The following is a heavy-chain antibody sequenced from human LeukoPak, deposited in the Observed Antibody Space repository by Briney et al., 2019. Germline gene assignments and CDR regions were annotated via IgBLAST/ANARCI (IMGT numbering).Heavy chain of an antibody. CDR3: ARFVGSGLDY. J-gene: IGHJ4*02. Sequence: TSETLSLTCSVSGASISSYSWSWIRQPPGKGLEWIGYIYYSGNTNYNPSLKSRVTISVDTSNNEVSLILISVTAADTAVYYRARFVGSGLDYWGQGTLLTVSS. D-gene: IGHD2-15*01. V-gene: IGHV4-59*01. CDR1: GASISSYS. CDR2: IYYSGNT.